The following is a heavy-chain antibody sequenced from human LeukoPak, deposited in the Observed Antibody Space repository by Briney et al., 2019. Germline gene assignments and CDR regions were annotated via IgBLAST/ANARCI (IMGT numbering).Heavy chain of an antibody. CDR1: GFTFSNFA. V-gene: IGHV3-64*01. D-gene: IGHD3-22*01. CDR2: ISNNGGST. CDR3: ARNLYYYDSSGYYYY. J-gene: IGHJ4*02. Sequence: PGGSLRLSCEASGFTFSNFAMHWVRQAPGKGLEYVSGISNNGGSTHYAKSVKGRFTISRDNSKNTLYLQMNSLRAEDTAVYYCARNLYYYDSSGYYYYWGQGTLVTVSS.